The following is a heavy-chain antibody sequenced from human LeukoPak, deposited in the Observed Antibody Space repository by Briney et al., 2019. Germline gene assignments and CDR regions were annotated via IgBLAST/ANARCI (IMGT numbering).Heavy chain of an antibody. V-gene: IGHV4-34*01. J-gene: IGHJ6*04. CDR3: ARGGVTIPPLYYYGMDV. D-gene: IGHD3-9*01. Sequence: SETLSLTCAVYGGSFSGYYWSWIRQPPGKGLEWIGEINHSGSTNYNPSLKSRVTISLDTSKNQFSLKLSSVAAADTAVYYCARGGVTIPPLYYYGMDVWGKGTTVTVSS. CDR2: INHSGST. CDR1: GGSFSGYY.